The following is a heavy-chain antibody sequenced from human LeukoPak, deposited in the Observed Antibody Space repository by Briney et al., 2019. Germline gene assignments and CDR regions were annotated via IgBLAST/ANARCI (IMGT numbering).Heavy chain of an antibody. CDR2: IFYSGST. CDR1: GGSFSGYY. CDR3: ARHYDSSAYWYYFGY. V-gene: IGHV4-59*08. D-gene: IGHD3-22*01. Sequence: PSETLSLTCAVYGGSFSGYYWSWIRQPPGEGLEWIGSIFYSGSTDSNPSLKGRVTISVDASKNQFSLKLSSVTAADTAMYFCARHYDSSAYWYYFGYWGQGTLVTVSS. J-gene: IGHJ4*02.